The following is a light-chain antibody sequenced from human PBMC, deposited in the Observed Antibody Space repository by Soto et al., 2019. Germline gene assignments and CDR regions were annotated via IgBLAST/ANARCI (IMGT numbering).Light chain of an antibody. CDR2: AAS. CDR3: QKFNSAPWT. CDR1: QDIKND. J-gene: IGKJ1*01. Sequence: AIQMTQAPSSLSASVTERVTITCRASQDIKNDLGWYQQKPGKAPELLIYAASSLQSGVPSRFSGSGSGTHFTLTISSLQPEDVATYYCQKFNSAPWTFGQGTKGDI. V-gene: IGKV1-6*01.